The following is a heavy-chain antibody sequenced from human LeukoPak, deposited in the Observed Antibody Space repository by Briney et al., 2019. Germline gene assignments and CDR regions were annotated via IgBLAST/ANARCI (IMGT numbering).Heavy chain of an antibody. CDR1: GGSISSGDYY. J-gene: IGHJ4*02. V-gene: IGHV4-30-4*01. CDR2: IYYSGST. CDR3: ARWGSGLYFDY. D-gene: IGHD6-19*01. Sequence: SETLSLTCTVSGGSISSGDYYWSWVRQPPGKGLEWIGYIYYSGSTYYNPSLKSRVTISVDTSKNQFSLKLSSVTAADTAVYYCARWGSGLYFDYWGQGTLVTVSS.